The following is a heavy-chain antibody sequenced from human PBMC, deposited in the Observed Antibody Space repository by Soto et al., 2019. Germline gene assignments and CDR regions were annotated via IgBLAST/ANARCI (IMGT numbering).Heavy chain of an antibody. CDR3: ATRITVFGLLIPPLDP. J-gene: IGHJ5*02. CDR1: GGSVNGYY. Sequence: SETLSLTCAVYGGSVNGYYWNWIRQPPGKGLEWIGEINHTGGTHYNPSLKSRVTMSVDTSKNQFSLRLSSVTAADTAIYYCATRITVFGLLIPPLDPWGQGTKATVYS. V-gene: IGHV4-34*01. D-gene: IGHD3-3*01. CDR2: INHTGGT.